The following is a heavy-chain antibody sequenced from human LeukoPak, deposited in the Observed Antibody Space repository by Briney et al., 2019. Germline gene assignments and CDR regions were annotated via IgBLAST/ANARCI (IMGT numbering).Heavy chain of an antibody. V-gene: IGHV3-74*01. J-gene: IGHJ4*02. Sequence: GGSLRLSCAASGFTFSSYWMNWVRQAPGKGLVWVSRIASDGSSTTYADSVKGRFSISRDNAKNTLYLQMNSLRVEDTAVYYCARGRPHGNDYWGQGTLVTVSS. D-gene: IGHD4-23*01. CDR1: GFTFSSYW. CDR2: IASDGSST. CDR3: ARGRPHGNDY.